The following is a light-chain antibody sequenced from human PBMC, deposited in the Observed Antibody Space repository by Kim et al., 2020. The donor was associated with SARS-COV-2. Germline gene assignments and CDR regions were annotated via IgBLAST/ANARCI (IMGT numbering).Light chain of an antibody. CDR1: SSNIGAGYE. CDR2: NIN. J-gene: IGLJ3*02. V-gene: IGLV1-40*01. Sequence: GQNVTIACTGSSSNIGAGYEVHWYQQFPRTAPKLLIYNINNRPSGVPDRFSGSKSGTSASLAITGLQAEDEAHYYCLSYDSSLSGVFGGGTQLTVL. CDR3: LSYDSSLSGV.